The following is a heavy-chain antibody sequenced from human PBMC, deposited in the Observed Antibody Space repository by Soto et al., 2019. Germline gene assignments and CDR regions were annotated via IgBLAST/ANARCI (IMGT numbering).Heavy chain of an antibody. CDR1: GYSFTHYW. V-gene: IGHV5-51*01. J-gene: IGHJ6*02. Sequence: PGESLKFSCKGSGYSFTHYWIGWVRQMTGKGLECMGVISPGDSDTIYSPSFQGQVTISVDKSISTADLQRSTLKTSDTAIYYCARHGLHGSNWDGLDVWGQGSTVTVSS. D-gene: IGHD6-13*01. CDR2: ISPGDSDT. CDR3: ARHGLHGSNWDGLDV.